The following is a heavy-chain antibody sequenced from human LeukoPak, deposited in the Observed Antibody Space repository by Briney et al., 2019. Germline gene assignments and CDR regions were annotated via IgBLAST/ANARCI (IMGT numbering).Heavy chain of an antibody. V-gene: IGHV4-61*02. CDR1: GGSISSGSYY. Sequence: SQTLSLTCTVSGGSISSGSYYWSWIRQPAGKGLEWIGRIYTSGSTNYNPSLKSRVTISVDTSKNQFSLKLSSVTAADTAVYYCARADSDYYGSSGYHDAFDIWGQGTMVTVSS. D-gene: IGHD3-22*01. CDR2: IYTSGST. CDR3: ARADSDYYGSSGYHDAFDI. J-gene: IGHJ3*02.